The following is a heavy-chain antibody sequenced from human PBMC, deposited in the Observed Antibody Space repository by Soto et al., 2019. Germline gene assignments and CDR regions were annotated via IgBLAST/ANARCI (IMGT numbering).Heavy chain of an antibody. CDR1: GFTFSSYA. D-gene: IGHD6-13*01. CDR3: AREEEGYSSSWYIGY. V-gene: IGHV3-30-3*01. Sequence: QVQLAESGGGVVQPGRSLRLSCAASGFTFSSYAMHWVRQAPGKGLEWVAVISYDGSNKYYADSVKGRFTISRDNSKNTLYLQMNSLRAEDTAVYYCAREEEGYSSSWYIGYWGQGTLVTVSS. J-gene: IGHJ4*02. CDR2: ISYDGSNK.